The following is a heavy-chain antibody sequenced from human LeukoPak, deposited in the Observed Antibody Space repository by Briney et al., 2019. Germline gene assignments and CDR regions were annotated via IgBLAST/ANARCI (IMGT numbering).Heavy chain of an antibody. D-gene: IGHD3-9*01. V-gene: IGHV3-7*01. CDR1: GFTFSSYW. J-gene: IGHJ6*03. CDR2: IKQDGSEK. CDR3: ARGVRDILSGYYTDYYFYYMDV. Sequence: GGSLRLSCAASGFTFSSYWMNWVRQAPGKGLEWVANIKQDGSEKYYVDSVKGRFTIFRDNAKNSLYLQMNSLRAEDTAVYYCARGVRDILSGYYTDYYFYYMDVWGKGTTVTVSS.